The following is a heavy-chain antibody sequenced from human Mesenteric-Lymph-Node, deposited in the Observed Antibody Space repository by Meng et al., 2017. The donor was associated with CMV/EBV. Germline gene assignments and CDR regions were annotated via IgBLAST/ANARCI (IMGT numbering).Heavy chain of an antibody. V-gene: IGHV3-21*01. D-gene: IGHD1-26*01. CDR2: ISSSRTYI. Sequence: GGSLRLSCVASGFTFSSYWMTWVRQAPGKGLEWVSSISSSRTYIHYADSVKGRFTISRDKTNNSLYLQMNSLTAEDTAVYYCATAWGSGGNYLGSAFDVWGQGTRVTVSS. J-gene: IGHJ3*01. CDR1: GFTFSSYW. CDR3: ATAWGSGGNYLGSAFDV.